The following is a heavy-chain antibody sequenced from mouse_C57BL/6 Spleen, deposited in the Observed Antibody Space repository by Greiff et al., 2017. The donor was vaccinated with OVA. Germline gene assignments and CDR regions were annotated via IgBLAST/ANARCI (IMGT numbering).Heavy chain of an antibody. CDR2: ISSGSSTI. V-gene: IGHV5-17*01. CDR1: GFTFSDYG. J-gene: IGHJ3*01. Sequence: EVKLVESGGGLVKPGGSLKLSCAASGFTFSDYGMHWVRQAPEKGLEWVAYISSGSSTIYYADTVKGRFTISRDNAKNTLFLQMTSLRSEDTAMYYCARRRNDYVFAYWGQVILVTVSA. D-gene: IGHD2-4*01. CDR3: ARRRNDYVFAY.